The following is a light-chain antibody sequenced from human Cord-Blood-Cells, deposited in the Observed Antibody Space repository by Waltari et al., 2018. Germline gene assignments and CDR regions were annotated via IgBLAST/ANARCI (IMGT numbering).Light chain of an antibody. CDR3: QSYDSSLSGSV. CDR2: GNS. CDR1: SSNIGAGYD. V-gene: IGLV1-40*01. Sequence: QSVLTQPPSVSGAPGQRGTIPCTGRSSNIGAGYDVHWYQQLPGTAPKLLISGNSSRPSGGPDRSVGSKCGTSASRAITGLQAEDEADYYCQSYDSSLSGSVFGGGTKLTVL. J-gene: IGLJ2*01.